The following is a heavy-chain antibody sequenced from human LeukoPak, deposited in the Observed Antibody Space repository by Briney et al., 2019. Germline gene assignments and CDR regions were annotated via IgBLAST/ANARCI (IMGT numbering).Heavy chain of an antibody. CDR1: GFTFANYA. D-gene: IGHD5/OR15-5a*01. Sequence: GGSLRLSCAASGFTFANYAMSWVRQAPGKGLEWVSGISGSVVSTYYADSVKGRFTFSRDNSKNTLSLQVNSLRAEDTAVYYCARGLRVDYWGQGTLVTVSS. V-gene: IGHV3-23*01. J-gene: IGHJ4*02. CDR2: ISGSVVST. CDR3: ARGLRVDY.